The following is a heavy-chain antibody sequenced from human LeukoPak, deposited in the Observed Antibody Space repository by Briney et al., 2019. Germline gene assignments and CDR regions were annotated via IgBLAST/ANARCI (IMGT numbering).Heavy chain of an antibody. Sequence: SCKASGGTFSSYGMHWVRQAPGKGLEWVAVIWYDGSNKYYADSVKGRFTISRDNSKNTLYLQMNSLRAEDTAVYYCAREGHGGTLDYWGQGTLVTVSS. J-gene: IGHJ4*02. CDR3: AREGHGGTLDY. V-gene: IGHV3-33*01. CDR2: IWYDGSNK. CDR1: GGTFSSYG. D-gene: IGHD4-23*01.